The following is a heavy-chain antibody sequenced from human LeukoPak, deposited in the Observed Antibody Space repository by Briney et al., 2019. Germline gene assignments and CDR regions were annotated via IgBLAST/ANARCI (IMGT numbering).Heavy chain of an antibody. CDR2: IYYSGST. D-gene: IGHD6-13*01. J-gene: IGHJ4*02. V-gene: IGHV4-59*08. Sequence: SETLSLTCAVYGGSFSGYYWSWIRQPPGKGLEWIGYIYYSGSTNYNPSLKSRVTISVDTSKNQFSLKLSSVTAADTAVYYCARQGRYGVYDYWGQGTLVTVSS. CDR1: GGSFSGYY. CDR3: ARQGRYGVYDY.